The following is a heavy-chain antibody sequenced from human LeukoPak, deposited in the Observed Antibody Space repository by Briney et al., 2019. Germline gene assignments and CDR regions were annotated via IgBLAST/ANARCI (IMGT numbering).Heavy chain of an antibody. CDR1: GFTVSSNY. J-gene: IGHJ5*02. V-gene: IGHV3-53*01. D-gene: IGHD6-19*01. Sequence: PGGSLRLSCAASGFTVSSNYMSWVRQAPGKGLEWVSVIYSGGSTYYADSVKGRFTISRDNSKNTLYLQMNSLRAEDTAVYYCARTIAEAGTRWFDPWGQGTLVTVSS. CDR2: IYSGGST. CDR3: ARTIAEAGTRWFDP.